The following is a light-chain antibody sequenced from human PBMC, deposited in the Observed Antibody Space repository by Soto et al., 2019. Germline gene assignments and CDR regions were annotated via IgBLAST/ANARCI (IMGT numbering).Light chain of an antibody. V-gene: IGKV1-39*01. J-gene: IGKJ4*01. CDR2: AAS. Sequence: DIQRTQSPSTLSASVGDRVTITCRASHVISSYLNWYQQKPGKAPKLLIYAASSLQSGVPSRFSGSGSGTDFTLTISSLQPEDFATYYCQQSYSTPLTFGGGTTGDIK. CDR3: QQSYSTPLT. CDR1: HVISSY.